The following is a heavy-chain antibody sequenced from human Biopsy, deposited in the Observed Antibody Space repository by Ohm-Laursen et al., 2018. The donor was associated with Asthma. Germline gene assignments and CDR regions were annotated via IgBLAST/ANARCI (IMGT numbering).Heavy chain of an antibody. D-gene: IGHD4-17*01. CDR3: AREGGDYLSGYYYYGMDV. CDR1: GFTFSSYG. V-gene: IGHV3-30*03. CDR2: ISYDGSNK. J-gene: IGHJ6*02. Sequence: SLRLSCTASGFTFSSYGMHWVRQAPGKGLEWVAVISYDGSNKYYADSVKGRFTISRDNSKNTLYLQMDSLRAEDTAVYYCAREGGDYLSGYYYYGMDVWGQGTTVTVSS.